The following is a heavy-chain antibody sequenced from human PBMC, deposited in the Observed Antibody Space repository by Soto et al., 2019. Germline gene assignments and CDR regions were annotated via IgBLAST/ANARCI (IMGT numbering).Heavy chain of an antibody. Sequence: QVQLVQSGVEVKKPGASVKVSCKASGYTFISHGISWVRQAPGQGLEWMGWISGKNGNTNYAQKLQGRVTLTTDTSKSTAYMELRGLRSDATAVYYCARVSSSIVVVPDYGMDVWGQGTTVTVSS. J-gene: IGHJ6*02. D-gene: IGHD2-15*01. CDR2: ISGKNGNT. CDR1: GYTFISHG. CDR3: ARVSSSIVVVPDYGMDV. V-gene: IGHV1-18*04.